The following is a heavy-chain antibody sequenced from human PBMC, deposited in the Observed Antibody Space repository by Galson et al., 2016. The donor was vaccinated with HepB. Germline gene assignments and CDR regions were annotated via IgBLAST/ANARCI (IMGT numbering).Heavy chain of an antibody. D-gene: IGHD2-15*01. Sequence: SLRLSCAASGFTFKRHAMSWVRQTPGKGLEWVAIIRTSDITSGPDTYYADSVKGRFAISRDDLRNTVYLHMHWLTAADTATYFCSKLYCGGGSCYPRPYYFDRWGQGTQVAVSA. V-gene: IGHV3-23*01. CDR2: IRTSDITSGPDT. J-gene: IGHJ4*02. CDR1: GFTFKRHA. CDR3: SKLYCGGGSCYPRPYYFDR.